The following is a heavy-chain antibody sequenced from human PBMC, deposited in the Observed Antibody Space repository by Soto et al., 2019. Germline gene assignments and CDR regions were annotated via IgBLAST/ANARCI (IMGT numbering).Heavy chain of an antibody. D-gene: IGHD3-9*01. J-gene: IGHJ4*02. V-gene: IGHV3-30*14. CDR1: GITFSGFA. CDR2: ISCDGNNK. Sequence: GGSLRLSCAASGITFSGFAMSWVRQAPGKGLEWVALISCDGNNKNYADSVKGRFTISRDNSKNTLYLQMNSLRAEDTAVYYCARDDTYYFDYWGQGTLVTVSS. CDR3: ARDDTYYFDY.